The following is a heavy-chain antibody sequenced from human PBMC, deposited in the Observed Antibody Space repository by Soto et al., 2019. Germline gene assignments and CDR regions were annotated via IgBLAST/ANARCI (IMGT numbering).Heavy chain of an antibody. V-gene: IGHV4-31*03. D-gene: IGHD5-12*01. CDR1: GGSISSGGYY. CDR3: ARGSGYSGYDSGGWFDP. J-gene: IGHJ5*02. CDR2: IYYSGST. Sequence: QVQLQESGPGLVKPSQTLSLTCTVSGGSISSGGYYWSWIRQHPGKGLECIGYIYYSGSTYYNPSLKSRVTISVDTSKNQFSLKLSSVTAADTAVYYCARGSGYSGYDSGGWFDPWGQGTLVTVSS.